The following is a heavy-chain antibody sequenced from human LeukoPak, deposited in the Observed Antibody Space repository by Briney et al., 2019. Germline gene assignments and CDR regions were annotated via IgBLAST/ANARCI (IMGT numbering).Heavy chain of an antibody. CDR2: INHSGST. J-gene: IGHJ6*03. CDR3: AREVVTPNYYYYYMDV. V-gene: IGHV4-34*01. D-gene: IGHD4-23*01. Sequence: SETLSLTCAVYGGSFSGYYWSWIRQPPGKGLEWIGEINHSGSTNYNPSLKSRVTISVDTSKNQFSLKLSSVTAADTAVYYCAREVVTPNYYYYYMDVWGKGTTVTVSS. CDR1: GGSFSGYY.